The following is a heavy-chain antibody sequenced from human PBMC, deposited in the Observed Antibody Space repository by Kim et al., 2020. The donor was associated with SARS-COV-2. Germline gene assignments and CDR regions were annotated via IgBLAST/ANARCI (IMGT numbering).Heavy chain of an antibody. CDR3: AKVGSTSFNFDY. V-gene: IGHV3-30*18. CDR2: ISYDGSNK. D-gene: IGHD2-2*01. CDR1: GFTFSSYG. Sequence: GGSLRLSCAASGFTFSSYGMHWVRQAPGKGLEWVAVISYDGSNKYYADSVKGRFTISRDNSKNTLYLQMNSLRAEDTAVYYCAKVGSTSFNFDYWGQVTL. J-gene: IGHJ4*02.